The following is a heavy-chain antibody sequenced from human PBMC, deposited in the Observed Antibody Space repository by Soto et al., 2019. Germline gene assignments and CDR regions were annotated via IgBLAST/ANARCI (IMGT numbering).Heavy chain of an antibody. J-gene: IGHJ5*02. CDR3: ARAWGDGDYPLTIWFDP. D-gene: IGHD4-17*01. V-gene: IGHV4-4*02. CDR1: GGSISSSNW. CDR2: IYHSGST. Sequence: QVQLQESGPGLVKPSGTLSLTCAVSGGSISSSNWWSWVRQPPGKGLEWIGEIYHSGSTNYNPSLKNRVTISVDKSKNQFPLKRSSVTAADTAVYYCARAWGDGDYPLTIWFDPWGQGTLVTVSS.